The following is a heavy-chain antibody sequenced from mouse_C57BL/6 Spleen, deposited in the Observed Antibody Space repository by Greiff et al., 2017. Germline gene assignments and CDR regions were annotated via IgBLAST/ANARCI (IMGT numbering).Heavy chain of an antibody. Sequence: EVQVVESGGDLVKPGGSLKLSCAASGFTFSSYGMSWVRQTPDKRLAWVATISSGGSYTYYPDSGKGRFTISRDNAKNTLYLQMSSLKSEDTAMYYCARQDYYGSSYWYFDVWGTGTTVTVSS. CDR3: ARQDYYGSSYWYFDV. CDR1: GFTFSSYG. D-gene: IGHD1-1*01. J-gene: IGHJ1*03. CDR2: ISSGGSYT. V-gene: IGHV5-6*01.